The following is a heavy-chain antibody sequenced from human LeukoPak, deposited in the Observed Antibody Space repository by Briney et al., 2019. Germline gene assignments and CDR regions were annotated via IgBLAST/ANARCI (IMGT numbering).Heavy chain of an antibody. CDR3: ARRGYCSSTSCSAVFEY. Sequence: GESLKISCKGSGYSFTSYWIGWVRQMPGKGLEWMGIIYPGDSDARYSPSFQGQVTISADKSISTAYLQWSSLKASDTATYYCARRGYCSSTSCSAVFEYWGQGTLVTVSS. CDR2: IYPGDSDA. V-gene: IGHV5-51*01. D-gene: IGHD2-2*01. CDR1: GYSFTSYW. J-gene: IGHJ4*02.